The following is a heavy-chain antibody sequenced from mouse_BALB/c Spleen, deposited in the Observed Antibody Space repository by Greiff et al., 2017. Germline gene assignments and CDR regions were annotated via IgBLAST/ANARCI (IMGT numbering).Heavy chain of an antibody. J-gene: IGHJ2*01. Sequence: EVMLVESGGGLVQPGGSLKLSCAASGFTFSSYTMSWVRQTPEKRLEWVATISSGGSYTYYPDSVKGRFTISRDNAKNTLYLQMSSLKSEDTAMYYCTRDAGLGDYWGQGTTLTVSS. CDR2: ISSGGSYT. CDR3: TRDAGLGDY. CDR1: GFTFSSYT. V-gene: IGHV5-6-4*01. D-gene: IGHD3-1*01.